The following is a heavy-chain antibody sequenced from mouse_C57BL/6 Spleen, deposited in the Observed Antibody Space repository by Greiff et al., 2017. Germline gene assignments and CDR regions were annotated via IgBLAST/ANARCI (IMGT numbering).Heavy chain of an antibody. CDR3: ARKDYGFDY. J-gene: IGHJ2*01. V-gene: IGHV1-54*01. CDR2: INPGSGGT. Sequence: QVQLQQSGAELVRPGTSVKVSCKASGYAFTNYLIEWVKQRPGQGLEWIGVINPGSGGTNYNEKFKGKATLTADKSSSTAYMQLSSLTSEDSAVYFCARKDYGFDYWGQGTTLTVSS. D-gene: IGHD1-1*02. CDR1: GYAFTNYL.